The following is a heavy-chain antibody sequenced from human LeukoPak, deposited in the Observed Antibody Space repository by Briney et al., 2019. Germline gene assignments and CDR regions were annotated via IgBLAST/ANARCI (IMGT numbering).Heavy chain of an antibody. D-gene: IGHD3-22*01. CDR2: IYYSGST. CDR1: GGSISSYY. J-gene: IGHJ4*02. Sequence: SETLSLTCTVSGGSISSYYWSWIRQPPGKGLEWIGYIYYSGSTNYNPSLKSRVTISVDTSKYQFSLKLSSVTAADTAVYYCARLIYDSSGYYPQNYFDYWGQGTLVTVSS. CDR3: ARLIYDSSGYYPQNYFDY. V-gene: IGHV4-59*08.